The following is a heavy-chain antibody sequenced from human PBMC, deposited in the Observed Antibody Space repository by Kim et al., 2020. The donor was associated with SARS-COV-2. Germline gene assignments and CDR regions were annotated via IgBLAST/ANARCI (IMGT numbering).Heavy chain of an antibody. J-gene: IGHJ3*02. CDR3: ARDGSSSWYWNAFDI. Sequence: ADAVKGRFTIARDNSKNTRYLQMNSLRAEDTAVYYCARDGSSSWYWNAFDIWGQGTMVTVSS. V-gene: IGHV3-30*07. D-gene: IGHD6-13*01.